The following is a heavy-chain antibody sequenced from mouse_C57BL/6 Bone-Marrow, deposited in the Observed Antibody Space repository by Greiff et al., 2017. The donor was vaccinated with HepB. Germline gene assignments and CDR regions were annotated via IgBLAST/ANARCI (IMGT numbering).Heavy chain of an antibody. Sequence: QVQLQQPGAELVKPGASVKLSCKASGYTFTSYWMHWVKQRPGKGLEWIGMIHPNSGSTNYNEKFKSKATLTVDKSSSTAYMQLSSLTSEDSAVYYCARGGTTVVGRFAYWGQGTLVTVSA. J-gene: IGHJ3*01. CDR3: ARGGTTVVGRFAY. V-gene: IGHV1-64*01. CDR1: GYTFTSYW. D-gene: IGHD1-1*01. CDR2: IHPNSGST.